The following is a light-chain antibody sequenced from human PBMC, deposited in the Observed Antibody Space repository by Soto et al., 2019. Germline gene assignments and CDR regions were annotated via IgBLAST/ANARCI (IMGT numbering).Light chain of an antibody. CDR1: SSDVGSYKL. Sequence: QSVLTQPASVSGSPGQSITISCTGTSSDVGSYKLVSWYRQHPGKAPKLMIYEGSKRPSGVSNRFSGSTSGNTASLTISGLQAEDEADYYCCSYAGSSTYVVFGGGTKLTAL. CDR3: CSYAGSSTYVV. V-gene: IGLV2-23*01. J-gene: IGLJ2*01. CDR2: EGS.